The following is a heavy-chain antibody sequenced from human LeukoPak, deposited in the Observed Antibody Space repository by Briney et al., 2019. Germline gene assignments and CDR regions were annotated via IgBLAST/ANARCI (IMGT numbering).Heavy chain of an antibody. J-gene: IGHJ3*02. CDR2: IHPYGDST. CDR3: ASTSGYFEEDAFDI. Sequence: GASVKVSCKASGYTFTSYYMHWVRQAPGQGLEWMGIIHPYGDSTSYAQKFQGRVTMTRDESTSTVYMELSSMRSEDTAVYYCASTSGYFEEDAFDIWGQGTMVTVSS. D-gene: IGHD3-9*01. V-gene: IGHV1-46*01. CDR1: GYTFTSYY.